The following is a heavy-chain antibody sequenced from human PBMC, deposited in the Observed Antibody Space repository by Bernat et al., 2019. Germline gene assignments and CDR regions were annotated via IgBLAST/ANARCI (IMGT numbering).Heavy chain of an antibody. CDR2: IYSGGST. CDR1: GFTVSSNY. J-gene: IGHJ3*02. D-gene: IGHD3-16*02. CDR3: ARAGGYYDYIWGSYRVNDAFDI. Sequence: EVQLVETGGGLIQPGGSLRLSCAASGFTVSSNYMSWVRQAPGKGLEWVSVIYSGGSTYYTDSVKGRFTISRDKSKNTLYLQMNSLRAKDTAVYDCARAGGYYDYIWGSYRVNDAFDIWGQGTMVTVSS. V-gene: IGHV3-53*05.